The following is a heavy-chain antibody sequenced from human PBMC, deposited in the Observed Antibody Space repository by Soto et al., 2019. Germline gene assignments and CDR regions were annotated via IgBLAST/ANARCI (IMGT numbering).Heavy chain of an antibody. V-gene: IGHV4-31*03. CDR3: ARDGAGAYGLGWFDP. Sequence: QVQLQESGPGLVKPSQTLSLTCTVSGDSISRGGYYWNWIRQHPRKGLEWIGYIYHSGSTNYNPSLKRRVTISVDTSKNQLSLELSSVTAADTAIYYCARDGAGAYGLGWFDPWGQGILVTVSS. J-gene: IGHJ5*02. CDR1: GDSISRGGYY. D-gene: IGHD2-21*01. CDR2: IYHSGST.